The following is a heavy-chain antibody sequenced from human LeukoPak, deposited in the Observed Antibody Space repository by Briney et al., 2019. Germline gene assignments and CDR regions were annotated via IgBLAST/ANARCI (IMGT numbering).Heavy chain of an antibody. CDR2: ISYDGSNK. Sequence: GGSLSLSCAASGFTFSSYAMHWVRQAPGKGLEWVVVISYDGSNKYYADSVKGRFTISRDNAKNSLYLQMDSLRAEDTAVYYCAREWVAGNKNYYYYYGLDVWGQGTTVTVSS. CDR3: AREWVAGNKNYYYYYGLDV. J-gene: IGHJ6*02. D-gene: IGHD6-19*01. V-gene: IGHV3-30-3*01. CDR1: GFTFSSYA.